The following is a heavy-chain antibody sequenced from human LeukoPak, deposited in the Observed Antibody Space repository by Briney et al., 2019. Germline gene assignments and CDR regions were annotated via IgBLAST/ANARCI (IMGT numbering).Heavy chain of an antibody. Sequence: TGGSLRLSCAVSGFTYSHFWMSWVHQAPGKGLEWVASIRQDGSEKYYVDSVKGRFTISRDNAQNSLYLQMYSLRAEDTAVYYCTRGGWKPVDYWGQGTLVTVSS. J-gene: IGHJ4*02. CDR2: IRQDGSEK. V-gene: IGHV3-7*05. CDR3: TRGGWKPVDY. D-gene: IGHD1-1*01. CDR1: GFTYSHFW.